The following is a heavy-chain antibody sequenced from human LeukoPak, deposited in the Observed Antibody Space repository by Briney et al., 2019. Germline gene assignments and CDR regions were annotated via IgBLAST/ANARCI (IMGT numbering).Heavy chain of an antibody. D-gene: IGHD2-21*02. CDR2: ISYDRSNK. V-gene: IGHV3-30*04. CDR1: GFTYRSYA. CDR3: ARSRVTAYFDY. J-gene: IGHJ4*02. Sequence: GGPLRLPCAASGFTYRSYAMHGVPEAPGKALEWVAVISYDRSNKYYAHSVKGRFTISRDNYKNTLYLKMNSLRAEDTAVYYCARSRVTAYFDYWGQGTLVTVSS.